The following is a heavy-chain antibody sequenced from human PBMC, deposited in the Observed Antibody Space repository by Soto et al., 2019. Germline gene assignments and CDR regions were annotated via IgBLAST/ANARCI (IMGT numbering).Heavy chain of an antibody. Sequence: GVSLRLSCSASGFTFSSFARYWVRQAPGKGLEYVSAISGNGDYTYYADSVKGRSTISRGNSKNTGYFHRSSLRSDDKTIYYYVKGCGLALAPRSGWFDPWGQGTLVTVSS. J-gene: IGHJ5*02. CDR2: ISGNGDYT. CDR3: VKGCGLALAPRSGWFDP. D-gene: IGHD6-6*01. V-gene: IGHV3-64D*06. CDR1: GFTFSSFA.